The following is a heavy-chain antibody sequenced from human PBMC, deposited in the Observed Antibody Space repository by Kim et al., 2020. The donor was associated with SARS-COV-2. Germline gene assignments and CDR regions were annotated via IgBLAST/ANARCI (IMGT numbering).Heavy chain of an antibody. D-gene: IGHD3-22*01. J-gene: IGHJ4*02. CDR1: GFTFSSYS. Sequence: GGSLRLSCAASGFTFSSYSMNWVRQAPGKGLEWVSSISSSSSYIYYADSVKGRFTISRDNAKNSLYLQMNSLRAEDTAVYYCARDEGGYYYDSSGYYFYWGQGTLGTVSS. CDR2: ISSSSSYI. CDR3: ARDEGGYYYDSSGYYFY. V-gene: IGHV3-21*01.